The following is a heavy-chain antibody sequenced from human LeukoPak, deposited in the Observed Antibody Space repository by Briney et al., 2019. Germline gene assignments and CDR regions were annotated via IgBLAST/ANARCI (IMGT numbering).Heavy chain of an antibody. Sequence: RGESLKISCKGSGYPFSTYWIGWVRQMPGKGLEWMGIIYPGDSDTRYTPSFQAQVTISVDKSISTAYLHWSSLKASDTAMYYCARHSSIYGSGSGGFDPWGQGTLVTVSS. CDR2: IYPGDSDT. V-gene: IGHV5-51*01. CDR1: GYPFSTYW. CDR3: ARHSSIYGSGSGGFDP. D-gene: IGHD3-10*01. J-gene: IGHJ5*02.